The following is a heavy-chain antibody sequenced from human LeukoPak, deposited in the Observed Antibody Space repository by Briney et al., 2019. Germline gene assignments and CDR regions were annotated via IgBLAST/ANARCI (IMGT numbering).Heavy chain of an antibody. CDR2: INWNGRRI. CDR3: ARANGSGSYYNVHYYYMDV. D-gene: IGHD3-10*01. Sequence: GGSLRLSCAASGFTFDEYDMNWVRIAPGKGLEWVSGINWNGRRIAYADSVKGRFTISRDNAKNSLYLQMNSLRAEDTAVYYCARANGSGSYYNVHYYYMDVWGKGTTVTISS. CDR1: GFTFDEYD. V-gene: IGHV3-20*04. J-gene: IGHJ6*03.